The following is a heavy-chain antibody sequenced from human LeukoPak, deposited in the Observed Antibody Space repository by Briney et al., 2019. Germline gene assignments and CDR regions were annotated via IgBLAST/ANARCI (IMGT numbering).Heavy chain of an antibody. D-gene: IGHD6-13*01. Sequence: GGSLRLSCAASGFTFSSYWMSWVRHAPGKGLELVANIKQDGSEKYYVDSVKGRFTISRDNAKNSLYLQMNSLRAEDAAVYYCARACESSSPGFMDVWGKGTTVTVSS. J-gene: IGHJ6*03. CDR3: ARACESSSPGFMDV. CDR2: IKQDGSEK. V-gene: IGHV3-7*01. CDR1: GFTFSSYW.